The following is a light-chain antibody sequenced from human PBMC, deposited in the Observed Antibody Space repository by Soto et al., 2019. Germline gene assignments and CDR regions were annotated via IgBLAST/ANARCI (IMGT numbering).Light chain of an antibody. J-gene: IGKJ5*01. CDR2: GAS. Sequence: EFVMTQSPATLSVSQGDRATLSCRASQSVTSNLAWYQQKPGQAPRLLIYGASTRATGIPARFSGSGSGTEFTLTISSLQSEDFAVYFCQQYNNWPPITFGQGTRLEIK. CDR1: QSVTSN. CDR3: QQYNNWPPIT. V-gene: IGKV3-15*01.